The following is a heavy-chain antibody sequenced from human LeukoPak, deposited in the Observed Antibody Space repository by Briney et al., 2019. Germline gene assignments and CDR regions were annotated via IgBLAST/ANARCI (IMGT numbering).Heavy chain of an antibody. V-gene: IGHV3-53*01. D-gene: IGHD5-18*01. CDR2: IYSGGTT. J-gene: IGHJ4*02. CDR1: GFTVSSNY. Sequence: GGSLRLSCAASGFTVSSNYMNWVRQAPGKGLEWVSIIYSGGTTYYADSVKGRFTISRDNAKNSLYLEMNSLRDEDTAVYYCARVHRGYSYGRLDYWGQGTLVTVSS. CDR3: ARVHRGYSYGRLDY.